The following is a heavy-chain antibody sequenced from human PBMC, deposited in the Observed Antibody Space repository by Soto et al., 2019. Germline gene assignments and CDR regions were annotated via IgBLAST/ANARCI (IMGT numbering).Heavy chain of an antibody. D-gene: IGHD6-6*01. CDR2: IYYSGRT. CDR1: GGSIANYEYY. CDR3: ARDRSNSPDYFDF. V-gene: IGHV4-30-4*01. J-gene: IGHJ4*02. Sequence: QVQLQESGPGLVKPSQTLSLTCTVSGGSIANYEYYWTWLRQPPGKGLEWVGYIYYSGRTNYNPSLNSRLTISLDTSKNQFSLRLTSVSAADTAMYYCARDRSNSPDYFDFWGQGTLVTVSS.